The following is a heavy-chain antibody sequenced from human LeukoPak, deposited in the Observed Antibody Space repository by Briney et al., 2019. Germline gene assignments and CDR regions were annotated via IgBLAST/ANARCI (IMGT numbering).Heavy chain of an antibody. V-gene: IGHV4-30-4*08. D-gene: IGHD5-18*01. CDR3: AREKATYRSFDY. CDR1: GGSISSGDYY. CDR2: IYYSGST. J-gene: IGHJ4*02. Sequence: PSETLSLTCTVSGGSISSGDYYWSWIRQPPGKGLEWIGYIYYSGSTYYNPSLKSRVTISVDTSKNQFSLKLSSVTAADTAVYYCAREKATYRSFDYWGQGTLVTVSS.